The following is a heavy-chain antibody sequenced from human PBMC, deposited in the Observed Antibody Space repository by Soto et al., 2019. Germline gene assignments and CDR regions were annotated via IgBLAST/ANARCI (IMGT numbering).Heavy chain of an antibody. D-gene: IGHD3-3*01. CDR3: ARGSLLRFLEWSFDY. Sequence: NPSETLSLTCTVSGGSISSGGYYWSWIRQHPGKGLEWIGYIYYSGSTYYNPSLKSRVTISVDTSKNQFSLKLSSVTAADTAVYYCARGSLLRFLEWSFDYWGQGTLVTVSS. CDR2: IYYSGST. J-gene: IGHJ4*02. V-gene: IGHV4-31*03. CDR1: GGSISSGGYY.